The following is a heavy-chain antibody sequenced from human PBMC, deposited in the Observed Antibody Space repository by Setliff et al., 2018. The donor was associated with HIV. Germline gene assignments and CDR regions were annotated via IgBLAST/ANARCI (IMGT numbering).Heavy chain of an antibody. J-gene: IGHJ3*02. V-gene: IGHV1-2*02. CDR1: GYTFDVFS. CDR2: INPKGGGT. Sequence: GVSVKVSCKTSGYTFDVFSIHWVRQAPGQGPEWMGWINPKGGGTKYAQRFQGKVAMTRDTSTRTVYMDLTRLRSDDTAVYYCARDRSSGWYYHDAFNIWGQGTMVTVS. CDR3: ARDRSSGWYYHDAFNI. D-gene: IGHD6-19*01.